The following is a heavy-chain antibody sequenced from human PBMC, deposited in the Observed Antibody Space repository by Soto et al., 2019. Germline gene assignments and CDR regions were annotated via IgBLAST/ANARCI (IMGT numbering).Heavy chain of an antibody. J-gene: IGHJ6*02. CDR1: GFSFSSYW. V-gene: IGHV3-74*01. CDR3: ARGKRNVDALDV. CDR2: IKGDGSNT. Sequence: EVQLVESGRDLVQPGGSLRLSCAASGFSFSSYWMHWVRQVPGKGLVWVSRIKGDGSNTDYADSVEGRFTISRDNAKSTVYLEMYSLRDEDTAVYYCARGKRNVDALDVWGQGTAVTVSS.